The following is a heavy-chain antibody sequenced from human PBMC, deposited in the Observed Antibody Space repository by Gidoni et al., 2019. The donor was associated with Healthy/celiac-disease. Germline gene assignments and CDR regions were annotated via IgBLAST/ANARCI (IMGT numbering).Heavy chain of an antibody. Sequence: QVQLQESGPGLVKPSETLSLTCTVSGGSISSYYWSWIRQPPGKGLEWIGYIYYSGSTNYNPSLKSRVTISVDTSKNQFSLKLSSVTAADTAVYYCARGMAVAGTRGYYFDYWGQGTLVTVSS. J-gene: IGHJ4*02. CDR1: GGSISSYY. D-gene: IGHD6-19*01. CDR3: ARGMAVAGTRGYYFDY. CDR2: IYYSGST. V-gene: IGHV4-59*01.